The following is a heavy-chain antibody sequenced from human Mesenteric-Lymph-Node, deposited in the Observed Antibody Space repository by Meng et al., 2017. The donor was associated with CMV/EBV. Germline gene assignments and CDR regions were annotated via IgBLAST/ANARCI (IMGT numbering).Heavy chain of an antibody. CDR2: IYSGDDT. D-gene: IGHD4-23*01. Sequence: CADSGFTVSSKYLSWGRQAPGKGLEWVSVIYSGDDTYYAASVKGRFTISRDNSKNTLYLQMNSLRAEDTAVYYCARVMGGNFNFDYWGQGTLVTVSS. J-gene: IGHJ4*02. CDR1: GFTVSSKY. CDR3: ARVMGGNFNFDY. V-gene: IGHV3-66*01.